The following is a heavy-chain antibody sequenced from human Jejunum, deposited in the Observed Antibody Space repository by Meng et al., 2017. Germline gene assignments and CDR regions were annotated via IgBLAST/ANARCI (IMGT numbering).Heavy chain of an antibody. J-gene: IGHJ4*02. CDR3: ARVGLGWSGFDS. CDR1: GDSFSNYY. D-gene: IGHD6-19*01. CDR2: ITHSGST. Sequence: QVQLQQRGAGLLKPSETLSLTCSVYGDSFSNYYWNWIRQAPGKGLEWIGEITHSGSTKYDPSLKSRVTISQDTSKNQFSLQLSSVTAADTAIYYCARVGLGWSGFDSWGQGSLVTVSS. V-gene: IGHV4-34*01.